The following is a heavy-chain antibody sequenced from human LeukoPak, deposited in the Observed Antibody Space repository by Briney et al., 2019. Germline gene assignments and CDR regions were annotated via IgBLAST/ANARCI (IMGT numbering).Heavy chain of an antibody. J-gene: IGHJ4*02. CDR2: INSDGSST. V-gene: IGHV3-74*01. Sequence: GGSLRLSCAASGFTFSSYWMHWVRQAPRKGLVWVSRINSDGSSTSYADSVKGRFTISRDNAKDTLYLQMNSLRAEDTAVYYCARDKWYYDSSGPGDYWGQGTLVTVSS. CDR1: GFTFSSYW. D-gene: IGHD3-22*01. CDR3: ARDKWYYDSSGPGDY.